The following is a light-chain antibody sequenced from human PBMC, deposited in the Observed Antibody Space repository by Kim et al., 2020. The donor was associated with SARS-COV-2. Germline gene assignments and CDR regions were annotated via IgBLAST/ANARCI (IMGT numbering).Light chain of an antibody. J-gene: IGKJ1*01. V-gene: IGKV2-28*01. CDR3: MQALQTPT. CDR2: LGS. Sequence: EPASISCRASQSRLDSNGYNYLDWYLQKPGQSPQLLIYLGSNRASGVPDRCSGSGSGTDFTLKISRVEAEDVGVYYCMQALQTPTFGQGTKVDIK. CDR1: QSRLDSNGYNY.